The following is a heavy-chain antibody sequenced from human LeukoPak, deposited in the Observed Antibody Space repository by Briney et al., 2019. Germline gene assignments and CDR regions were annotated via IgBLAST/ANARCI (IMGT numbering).Heavy chain of an antibody. CDR1: GSTFSTSS. J-gene: IGHJ3*02. CDR2: IISSSCYL. V-gene: IGHV3-21*01. D-gene: IGHD3-10*01. Sequence: GGSLRPSCAASGSTFSTSSMNWVRQAPGKGLEWVSSIISSSCYLYYADSVKGRFTSSRDNAKTSLYLQMNSLRAEDAAVYYCAIDPTGFGEAGDAFDIWGQGTMVTVSS. CDR3: AIDPTGFGEAGDAFDI.